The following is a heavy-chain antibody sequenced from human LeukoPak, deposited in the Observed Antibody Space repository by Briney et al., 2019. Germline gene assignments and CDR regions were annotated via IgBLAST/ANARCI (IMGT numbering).Heavy chain of an antibody. CDR3: ARSAREYYYDSSGYSYFDY. D-gene: IGHD3-22*01. J-gene: IGHJ4*02. CDR1: GGSISSSSYY. Sequence: SETLSLTCTVSGGSISSSSYYWGWIRQPPGKGLEWIGSIYYSGSTYYNPSLKSRVTISVDTSKNQFSLKLSSVTAADTAVYYCARSAREYYYDSSGYSYFDYWGQGTLVTVSS. CDR2: IYYSGST. V-gene: IGHV4-39*07.